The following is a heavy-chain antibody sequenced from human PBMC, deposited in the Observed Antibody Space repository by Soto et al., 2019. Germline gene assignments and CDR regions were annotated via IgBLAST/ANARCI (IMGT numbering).Heavy chain of an antibody. V-gene: IGHV3-64D*06. CDR1: GFTFSSYA. D-gene: IGHD1-1*01. CDR3: VKTTDPTDNDHYFDY. CDR2: ISSNGGST. J-gene: IGHJ4*02. Sequence: GGSLRLSCSASGFTFSSYAMHWVRQAPGKGLESVSGISSNGGSTYYAESVKDRFTISRDNSKNTLYLQMSSLRGEDTAMYYCVKTTDPTDNDHYFDYWGPGTMLTVYS.